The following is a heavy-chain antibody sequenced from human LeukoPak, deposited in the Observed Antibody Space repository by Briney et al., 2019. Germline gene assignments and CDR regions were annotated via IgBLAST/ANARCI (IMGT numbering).Heavy chain of an antibody. V-gene: IGHV2-5*02. D-gene: IGHD6-13*01. CDR2: IYWDDDK. Sequence: GSGPTLVNPTQTLTLTCTFSGFSPSTSGVGVGWIRQPPGKALEWLTLIYWDDDKRYSPSLKSRLTVTKDISKSQVVLTLTNMDPVDTATYYCAHRLTGYNSNWYHGYFDYWGQGTLVTVSS. J-gene: IGHJ4*02. CDR3: AHRLTGYNSNWYHGYFDY. CDR1: GFSPSTSGVG.